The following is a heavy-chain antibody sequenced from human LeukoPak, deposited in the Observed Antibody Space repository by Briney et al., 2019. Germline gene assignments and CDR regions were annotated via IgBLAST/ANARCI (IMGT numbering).Heavy chain of an antibody. J-gene: IGHJ5*02. CDR3: ARVGGLAVAGTSNWFGP. CDR2: IYYGGTT. CDR1: GGSISSSPYY. Sequence: SETLPLTCTVSGGSISSSPYYWGWIRQPPGKGLEWIGCIYYGGTTYYNPSLESRVTISVDTSKNQFSLKLSSVTAADTAVYFCARVGGLAVAGTSNWFGPWGQGTLVIVSS. V-gene: IGHV4-39*07. D-gene: IGHD6-19*01.